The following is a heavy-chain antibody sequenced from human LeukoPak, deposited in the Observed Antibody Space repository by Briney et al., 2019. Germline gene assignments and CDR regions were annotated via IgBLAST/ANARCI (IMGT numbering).Heavy chain of an antibody. V-gene: IGHV3-48*01. D-gene: IGHD3-10*01. CDR1: GFTFSSYS. J-gene: IGHJ3*02. CDR2: ISSSSGTI. CDR3: ARGQGYYGSGSYYKVPHDAFDI. Sequence: GGSLRLSCAASGFTFSSYSMNWVRQAPGKGLEWVSYISSSSGTIYYADSVKGRFTISRDNAKNSLYLQMNSLRAEDTAVYYCARGQGYYGSGSYYKVPHDAFDIWGQGTMVTVSS.